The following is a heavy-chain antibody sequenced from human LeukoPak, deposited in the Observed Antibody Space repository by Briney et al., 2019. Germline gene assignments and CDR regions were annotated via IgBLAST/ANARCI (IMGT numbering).Heavy chain of an antibody. D-gene: IGHD1-20*01. V-gene: IGHV3-23*01. Sequence: GGSLRLSCAASEFTFSSYGMSWVRQAPGKGLEWVSSISGNGVSTQYADSVQGRFAISRDNSKNTLYLQMNSLRAEDTAVYYCARGHRIITGNSYYFDYWGQGTLVTVSS. J-gene: IGHJ4*02. CDR3: ARGHRIITGNSYYFDY. CDR2: ISGNGVST. CDR1: EFTFSSYG.